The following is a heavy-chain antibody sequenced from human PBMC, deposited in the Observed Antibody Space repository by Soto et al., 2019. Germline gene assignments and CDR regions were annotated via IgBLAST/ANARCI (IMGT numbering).Heavy chain of an antibody. Sequence: QVQLVQSGAELKKPGSSVKVSCKASGGTFSSYTISWVRLAPGQGLAWMGWIIPILDITNYAQKFQGRVTMTADRSTSTAYMEVSSLRSEDTTVHSCARWAGYRNYQTPPRAYSYYGMAVWGQGTTVTVSS. V-gene: IGHV1-69*02. CDR2: IIPILDIT. CDR1: GGTFSSYT. D-gene: IGHD4-4*01. J-gene: IGHJ6*02. CDR3: ARWAGYRNYQTPPRAYSYYGMAV.